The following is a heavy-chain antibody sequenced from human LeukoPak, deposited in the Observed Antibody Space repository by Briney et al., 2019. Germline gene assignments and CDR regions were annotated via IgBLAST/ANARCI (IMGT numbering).Heavy chain of an antibody. Sequence: SETLSLTCTVSGGSISSYYWSWLRQPPGKGLEWIGYIYYSGSTNYNPSLKSRVTISVDTSKNQFSLKLSSVTAADTAVYYCARLDVLLWFGESPGAFDIWGQGTMVTVSS. D-gene: IGHD3-10*01. CDR2: IYYSGST. J-gene: IGHJ3*02. CDR3: ARLDVLLWFGESPGAFDI. V-gene: IGHV4-59*01. CDR1: GGSISSYY.